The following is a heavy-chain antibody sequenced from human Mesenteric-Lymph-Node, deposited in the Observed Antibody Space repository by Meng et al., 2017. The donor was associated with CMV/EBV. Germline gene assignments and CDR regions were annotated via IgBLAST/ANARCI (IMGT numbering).Heavy chain of an antibody. CDR3: ARDSSGYYGYAFDI. V-gene: IGHV4-39*07. CDR2: IYYSGST. CDR1: GGSISSSSYY. Sequence: GSLRLSCTVSGGSISSSSYYWGWIRQPPGKGLEWIGSIYYSGSTYYNPSLKSRVTISVDTSKNQFSLKLSSVTAADTAVYYCARDSSGYYGYAFDIWGQGTMVTVSS. J-gene: IGHJ3*02. D-gene: IGHD3-22*01.